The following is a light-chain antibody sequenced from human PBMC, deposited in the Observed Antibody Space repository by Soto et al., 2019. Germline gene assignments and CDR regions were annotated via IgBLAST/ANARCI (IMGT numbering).Light chain of an antibody. CDR2: DVT. V-gene: IGLV2-14*03. CDR3: TSYTISSTLV. J-gene: IGLJ3*02. Sequence: QSVLTQPASVSGSPGQSITISCTGTSGDIGRYDYVSWYQQHPGNAPKLMIFDVTNRPSGVSNRFSASKSGNTASLTISGLQAEDEADYYCTSYTISSTLVFGGGTKLTVL. CDR1: SGDIGRYDY.